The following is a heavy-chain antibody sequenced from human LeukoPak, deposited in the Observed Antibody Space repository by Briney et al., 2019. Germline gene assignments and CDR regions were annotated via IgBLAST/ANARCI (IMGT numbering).Heavy chain of an antibody. D-gene: IGHD6-6*01. CDR2: IYPGDSNT. J-gene: IGHJ4*02. Sequence: GESLKISYKGSGYTVSSHWIGWVRQMPGKGLEWMGIIYPGDSNTRYSPSFQGQVTISADKSISTAYLQWSSLKASDTAMYYCARLEYSSSAIDYWGQGTLVTVSS. CDR1: GYTVSSHW. V-gene: IGHV5-51*01. CDR3: ARLEYSSSAIDY.